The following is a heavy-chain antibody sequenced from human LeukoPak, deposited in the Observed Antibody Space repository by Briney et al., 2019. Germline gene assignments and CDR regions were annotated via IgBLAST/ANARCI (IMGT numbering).Heavy chain of an antibody. CDR2: IKQDGSEK. V-gene: IGHV3-7*01. CDR3: AREDSSGLDY. Sequence: PGGSLRLSCAASGFTFSSYWMSWVRQAPGKGLEWVANIKQDGSEKYVDSVKGRFTISRDNSKNTLYLQMNSLRAEDTAVYYCAREDSSGLDYWGQGTLVTVSS. D-gene: IGHD6-19*01. J-gene: IGHJ4*02. CDR1: GFTFSSYW.